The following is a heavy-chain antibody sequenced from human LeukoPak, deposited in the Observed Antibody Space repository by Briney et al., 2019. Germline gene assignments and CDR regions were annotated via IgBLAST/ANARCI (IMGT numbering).Heavy chain of an antibody. D-gene: IGHD3-3*01. CDR1: GFTFSSYA. Sequence: GGSLRLSCAASGFTFSSYAMSWVRQAPGKGLEWVANIKQDGSEKYYVDSVKGRFTISRDNAKNSLYLQMSSLRAEDTAVYYCARERQNKDFWSGGDYWGQGTLVTVSS. J-gene: IGHJ4*02. V-gene: IGHV3-7*01. CDR3: ARERQNKDFWSGGDY. CDR2: IKQDGSEK.